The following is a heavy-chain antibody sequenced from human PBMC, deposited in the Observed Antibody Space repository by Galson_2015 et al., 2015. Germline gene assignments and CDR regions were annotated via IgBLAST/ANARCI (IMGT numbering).Heavy chain of an antibody. CDR2: ISYDGSKK. Sequence: SLRLSCAASGFTFSAYAMHWVRQAPGKGLEWVAVISYDGSKKYYADSVKGRFTISGDNSKNTLYLQMNSLRAEDTAVYYCARDPQDNSGWSCYFDYWGQGTLVTVSS. CDR3: ARDPQDNSGWSCYFDY. CDR1: GFTFSAYA. J-gene: IGHJ4*02. V-gene: IGHV3-30-3*01. D-gene: IGHD6-19*01.